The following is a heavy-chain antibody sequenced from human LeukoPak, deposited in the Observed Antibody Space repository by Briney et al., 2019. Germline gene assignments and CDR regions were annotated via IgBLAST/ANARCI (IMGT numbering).Heavy chain of an antibody. CDR1: GFTFNNYA. Sequence: PGGSLRLSCGASGFTFNNYAVHWVRQAPGKGLEYVSAISSNGGSTYYANSVKGRFTISRDNSKNTLYLQMGSLRAEDMAVYYCARAPETYYDYWGQGTLVTVSS. V-gene: IGHV3-64*01. CDR3: ARAPETYYDY. J-gene: IGHJ4*02. CDR2: ISSNGGST.